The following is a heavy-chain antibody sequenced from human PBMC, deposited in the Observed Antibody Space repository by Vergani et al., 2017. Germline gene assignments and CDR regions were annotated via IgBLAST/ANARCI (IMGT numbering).Heavy chain of an antibody. CDR2: INTNTGNP. J-gene: IGHJ6*02. V-gene: IGHV7-4-1*02. CDR3: ARDNDASIAAADYYYYGMDV. D-gene: IGHD6-13*01. CDR1: GYTFTSYA. Sequence: QVQLVQSGSELKKPGASVKVSCKAPGYTFTSYAMNSVRQAPGQGLEWMGWINTNTGNPTYAQGFTGRFVFSLDTSVSTAYLQISSLKAEDTAVYYCARDNDASIAAADYYYYGMDVWGQGTTVTVSS.